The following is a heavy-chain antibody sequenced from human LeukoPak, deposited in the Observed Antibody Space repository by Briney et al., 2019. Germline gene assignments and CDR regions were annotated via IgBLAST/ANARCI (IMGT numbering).Heavy chain of an antibody. CDR2: IYYSGST. V-gene: IGHV4-39*01. Sequence: SETLSLTCTVSGGSISSSSYYWGWIRQPPGKGLEWIGSIYYSGSTYYNPSLKSRVTISVDTSKNQFSLKLSSVTAADTAVYYCARHAAVAGTAFDYWGQGTLVTVSS. CDR1: GGSISSSSYY. J-gene: IGHJ4*01. CDR3: ARHAAVAGTAFDY. D-gene: IGHD6-19*01.